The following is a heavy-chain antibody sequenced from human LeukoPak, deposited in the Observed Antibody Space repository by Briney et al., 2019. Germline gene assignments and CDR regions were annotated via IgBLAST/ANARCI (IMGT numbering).Heavy chain of an antibody. J-gene: IGHJ4*02. CDR3: ARSHWGYPFDY. V-gene: IGHV1-2*06. D-gene: IGHD7-27*01. CDR2: INPNSGGT. Sequence: ASVKVSCKASGYTFTGYYMHWVRQAPGQGLEWMGRINPNSGGTNYAQKFQGRVTMTRNTSISTAYMELSRLRSDDTAVYYCARSHWGYPFDYWGQGTLVTVSS. CDR1: GYTFTGYY.